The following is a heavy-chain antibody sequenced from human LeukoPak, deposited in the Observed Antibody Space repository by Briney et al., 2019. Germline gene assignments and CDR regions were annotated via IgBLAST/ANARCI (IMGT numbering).Heavy chain of an antibody. CDR3: ARVGYDMSGYYLRPFDY. Sequence: PSETLSLTCTVSGGALNSTRYHWGWIRQSPGKGLEWIGTMYNRGSTFYNPSLESRVTISVDTSKNQFSLRLTSVTAADTAVYHCARVGYDMSGYYLRPFDYWGQGTLVTVSS. J-gene: IGHJ4*02. CDR2: MYNRGST. D-gene: IGHD3-22*01. V-gene: IGHV4-39*01. CDR1: GGALNSTRYH.